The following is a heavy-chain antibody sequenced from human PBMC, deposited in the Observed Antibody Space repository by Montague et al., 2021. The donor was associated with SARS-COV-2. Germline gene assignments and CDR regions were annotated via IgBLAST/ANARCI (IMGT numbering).Heavy chain of an antibody. CDR2: VYYSGYT. Sequence: SETLSLTCTVSGDSVSSSNPYWGWIRQPPGKGLEWLGIVYYSGYTYYXPSFKGRVTISIDTSKNQFSLKVNSLTATDTAIYHCARRRLREDYFDFWGQGTLVTVSS. J-gene: IGHJ4*02. CDR3: ARRRLREDYFDF. CDR1: GDSVSSSNPY. D-gene: IGHD4-17*01. V-gene: IGHV4-39*01.